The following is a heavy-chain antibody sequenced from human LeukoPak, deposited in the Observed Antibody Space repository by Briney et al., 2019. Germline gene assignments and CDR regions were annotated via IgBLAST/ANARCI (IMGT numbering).Heavy chain of an antibody. CDR2: INSDGSAT. V-gene: IGHV3-74*01. CDR3: AKDLFSVEMATIKDY. D-gene: IGHD5-24*01. Sequence: GGSLRLSCAASGFTFSSYWMHWVRQAPGKGLVWVSRINSDGSATSYADSVKGRFTISRDNAKNTLYLQMNSLRAEDTAVYYCAKDLFSVEMATIKDYWGQGTLVTVSS. CDR1: GFTFSSYW. J-gene: IGHJ4*02.